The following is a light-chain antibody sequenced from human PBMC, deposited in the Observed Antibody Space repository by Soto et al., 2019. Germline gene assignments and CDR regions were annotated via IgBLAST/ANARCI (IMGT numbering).Light chain of an antibody. V-gene: IGKV3-20*01. CDR1: QSVSSSY. CDR3: QQYASSPVHT. CDR2: GAS. J-gene: IGKJ2*01. Sequence: EIVLTQSPGTLSLSPGERATLSCRASQSVSSSYLAWYQQKPGQAPRLLIYGASSRATGIPDRFSGSGSGTDLTLTISRLEPEDFAVYYCQQYASSPVHTFGQGTKLELK.